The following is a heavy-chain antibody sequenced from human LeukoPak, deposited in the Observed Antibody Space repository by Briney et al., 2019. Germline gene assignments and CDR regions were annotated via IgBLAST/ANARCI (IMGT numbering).Heavy chain of an antibody. D-gene: IGHD5-18*01. J-gene: IGHJ4*02. Sequence: ASVKVSCKASGYTFTDYYMHWVRQAPGQGLEWMGWINPNSGDTNYAQKFQGRVTMTRDTSISTAYMELSRLRSDDTAVYYCARGGYSYGDGNLYWGQGTLVTVSS. V-gene: IGHV1-2*02. CDR1: GYTFTDYY. CDR2: INPNSGDT. CDR3: ARGGYSYGDGNLY.